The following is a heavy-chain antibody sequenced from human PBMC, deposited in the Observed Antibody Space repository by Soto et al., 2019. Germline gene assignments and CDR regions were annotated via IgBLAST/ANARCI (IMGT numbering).Heavy chain of an antibody. D-gene: IGHD2-15*01. V-gene: IGHV3-30*18. Sequence: GGSLRLSCAASGFTFSSYGMHWVRQAPGKGLEWVAVISYDGSNKYYADSVKGRFTISRDNSKNTLYLQMNSLRAEDTAVYYCAKDLDEDTFFDYWGQGTLVTVSS. CDR2: ISYDGSNK. CDR3: AKDLDEDTFFDY. CDR1: GFTFSSYG. J-gene: IGHJ4*02.